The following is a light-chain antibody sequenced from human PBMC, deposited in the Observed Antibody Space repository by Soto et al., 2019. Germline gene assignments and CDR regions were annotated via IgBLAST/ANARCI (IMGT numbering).Light chain of an antibody. V-gene: IGKV3-20*01. J-gene: IGKJ1*01. CDR1: QSVSSSY. CDR3: QQYGSSPRT. Sequence: EIGLTQSPGTVSLSPGERASLSCRASQSVSSSYLAWYQQKPGQAPRVVIYSASSRATGIPDRFSGSGSGTDFTLTISRLEAEDFAVYYCQQYGSSPRTFGQGTKVDIK. CDR2: SAS.